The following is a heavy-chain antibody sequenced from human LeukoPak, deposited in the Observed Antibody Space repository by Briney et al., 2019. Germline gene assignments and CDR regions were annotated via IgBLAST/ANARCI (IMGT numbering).Heavy chain of an antibody. V-gene: IGHV4-4*07. D-gene: IGHD3-10*01. J-gene: IGHJ5*02. CDR3: ARDLWFGEST. Sequence: SHTLSLTCTVPVGSISSYYWSWIRQPAGKGLEWIGRISTSGSTNYKPTLKSRVTMSVDTSKNQFSLKLSSVTAADTAVYYCARDLWFGESTWGQGTLVTVSS. CDR1: VGSISSYY. CDR2: ISTSGST.